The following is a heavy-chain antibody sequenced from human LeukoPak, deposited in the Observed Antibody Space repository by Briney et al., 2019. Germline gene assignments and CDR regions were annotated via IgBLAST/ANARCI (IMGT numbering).Heavy chain of an antibody. Sequence: AGGSLSLSCAASGFTFSSYWMNWVRQAPGKGLEWVANIKQDGSEKFYVDSVKGRFTISRDNAKNSLYLQMNSLRAEDTAVYYCAREGVTDFDYWGQGTLVTVSS. V-gene: IGHV3-7*01. CDR3: AREGVTDFDY. CDR1: GFTFSSYW. J-gene: IGHJ4*02. D-gene: IGHD2-21*02. CDR2: IKQDGSEK.